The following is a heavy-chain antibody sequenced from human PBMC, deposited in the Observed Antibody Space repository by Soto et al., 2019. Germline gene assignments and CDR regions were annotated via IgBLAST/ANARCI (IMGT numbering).Heavy chain of an antibody. V-gene: IGHV1-3*01. CDR1: GYTFTVYN. Sequence: QVQLVQSGAEVKKPGASVKVSCTASGYTFTVYNIHWVRQAPGQRLEWMGWSNPGNGNTKYSQKFQDRVTITRDTAASTAYMEVSSLRSEDTAVYCCARDPSDYWGQGTLVTVSS. CDR2: SNPGNGNT. CDR3: ARDPSDY. J-gene: IGHJ4*02.